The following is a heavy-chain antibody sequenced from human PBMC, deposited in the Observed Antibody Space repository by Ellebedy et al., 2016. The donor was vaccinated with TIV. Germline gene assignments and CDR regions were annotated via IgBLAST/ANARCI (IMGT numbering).Heavy chain of an antibody. V-gene: IGHV3-15*07. J-gene: IGHJ4*02. D-gene: IGHD3-9*01. CDR2: IKSKGDGGTT. CDR3: ATGRDWFKY. CDR1: GFTFRNAW. Sequence: GESLKISCAASGFTFRNAWMNWVRQAPGKGLEWVARIKSKGDGGTTDYAAPVKGRFTISRDDSKNTLFLAMNSLKIEDTAIFYCATGRDWFKYWGQGALVTVSS.